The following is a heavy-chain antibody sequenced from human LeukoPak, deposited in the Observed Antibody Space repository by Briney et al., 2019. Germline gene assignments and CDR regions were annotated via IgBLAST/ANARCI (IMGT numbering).Heavy chain of an antibody. CDR1: GFTITNYA. D-gene: IGHD6-6*01. Sequence: GGSLRLSCAASGFTITNYAMSWVRQAPGKGLEWVSVIRGVGDTTYYADSVKGRFTLSRDKSKNTLYLQMSSLRAEDTAAYYCAKSLIEYSGSSYDYDFDYWGQGTLVTVSS. CDR2: IRGVGDTT. J-gene: IGHJ4*02. CDR3: AKSLIEYSGSSYDYDFDY. V-gene: IGHV3-23*01.